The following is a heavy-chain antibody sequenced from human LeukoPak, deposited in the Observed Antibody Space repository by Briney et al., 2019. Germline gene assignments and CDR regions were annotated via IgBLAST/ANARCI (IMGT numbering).Heavy chain of an antibody. CDR3: ARESPDYYDSSGYWVEAFDI. J-gene: IGHJ3*02. V-gene: IGHV4-34*01. CDR2: INHSGST. CDR1: GGSFSGYY. Sequence: PSETLSLTCAVYGGSFSGYYWSWIRQPPGKGLEWIGEINHSGSTNYNPSLKSRVTISVDTSKNQFSLKLSSVTAADTAVYYCARESPDYYDSSGYWVEAFDIWGQGAMVTVSS. D-gene: IGHD3-22*01.